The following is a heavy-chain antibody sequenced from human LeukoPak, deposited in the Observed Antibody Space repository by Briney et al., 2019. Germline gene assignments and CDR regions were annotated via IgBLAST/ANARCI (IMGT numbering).Heavy chain of an antibody. Sequence: SETLSLTCAVSGYSISRGFYWAWLRQPPGKGLEWLGIIYYSGHTYYTPSLKSRLTISIDTSKNEFSLELSSVAAADTAVYYCARDNGGDDPPTLDYWGQGTLVTVSS. CDR3: ARDNGGDDPPTLDY. CDR1: GYSISRGFY. J-gene: IGHJ4*02. D-gene: IGHD2-8*01. CDR2: IYYSGHT. V-gene: IGHV4-38-2*02.